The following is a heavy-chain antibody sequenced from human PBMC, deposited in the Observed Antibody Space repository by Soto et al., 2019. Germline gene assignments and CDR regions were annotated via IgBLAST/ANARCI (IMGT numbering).Heavy chain of an antibody. CDR3: ASYCSSTSCPGQGFDY. Sequence: SETLSLTCAVSGGSISSGGYSWSWIRQPPGKGLEWIGYIYHSGSTYYNPSLKSRVTISVDRSKNQFSLKLSSVTAADTAVYYCASYCSSTSCPGQGFDYWGQGTLVTVSS. CDR2: IYHSGST. CDR1: GGSISSGGYS. J-gene: IGHJ4*02. V-gene: IGHV4-30-2*01. D-gene: IGHD2-2*01.